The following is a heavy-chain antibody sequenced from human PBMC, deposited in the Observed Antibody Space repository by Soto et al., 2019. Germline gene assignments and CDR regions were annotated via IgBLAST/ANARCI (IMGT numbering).Heavy chain of an antibody. CDR1: GGSCSGYY. CDR3: ARGSDYGDL. CDR2: INHSGST. Sequence: QVQLQQWGAGLLKPSETLSLTCAVYGGSCSGYYWSWIRQPPGKGLEWIGEINHSGSTNYNPSLKSRVTISVDTSKNQFSLKLSSVTAADTAVYYCARGSDYGDLWGQGTLVTVSS. V-gene: IGHV4-34*01. J-gene: IGHJ4*02.